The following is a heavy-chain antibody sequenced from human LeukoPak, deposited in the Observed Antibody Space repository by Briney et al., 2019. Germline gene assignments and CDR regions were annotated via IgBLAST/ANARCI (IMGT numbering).Heavy chain of an antibody. V-gene: IGHV4-39*01. J-gene: IGHJ4*02. CDR1: GGSFSSYY. CDR2: IYYSGST. CDR3: ARQMGYFDILTPPVY. D-gene: IGHD3-9*01. Sequence: SETLSLTCAVYGGSFSSYYWGWIRQPPGKGLEWIGSIYYSGSTYYNPSLKSRVTISVDTSKNQFSLKLSSVTAADTAVYYCARQMGYFDILTPPVYWGQGTLVTVSS.